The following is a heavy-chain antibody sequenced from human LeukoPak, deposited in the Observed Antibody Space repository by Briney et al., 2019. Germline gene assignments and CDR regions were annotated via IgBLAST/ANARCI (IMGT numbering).Heavy chain of an antibody. V-gene: IGHV4-30-2*01. CDR3: ARELYSSGWYRGTYYFDY. CDR1: GGSISSGGYY. Sequence: SETLSLTCTVSGGSISSGGYYWSWIRQPPGKGLEWIGYIYHSGSTYYNPSLKSRVTISVDRSKNQFSLKLSSVTAADTAVYYCARELYSSGWYRGTYYFDYWGQGTLVTVSS. D-gene: IGHD6-19*01. J-gene: IGHJ4*02. CDR2: IYHSGST.